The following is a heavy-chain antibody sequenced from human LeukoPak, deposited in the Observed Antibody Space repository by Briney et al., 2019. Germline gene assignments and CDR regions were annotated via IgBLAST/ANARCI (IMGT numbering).Heavy chain of an antibody. CDR2: INHSGST. Sequence: SETLSLTCAVYGGSFSGYYWSWIRQPPGKGLEWIGEINHSGSTNYNPSLKSRITISVDTSKNQFSLKLSSVTAADTAVYYCARENRGRGSYLVGRGIYYYYYMDVWGKGTTVTVSS. V-gene: IGHV4-34*01. D-gene: IGHD1-26*01. J-gene: IGHJ6*03. CDR1: GGSFSGYY. CDR3: ARENRGRGSYLVGRGIYYYYYMDV.